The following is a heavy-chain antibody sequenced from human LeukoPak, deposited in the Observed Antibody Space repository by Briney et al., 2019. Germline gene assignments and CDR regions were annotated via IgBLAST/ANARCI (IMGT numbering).Heavy chain of an antibody. CDR3: ARVRCSSARCYGHNGMDV. CDR2: INTNTGNP. V-gene: IGHV7-4-1*02. Sequence: ASVKVSCKASGYTFTNYAMNWERQAPGQGLEWMGWINTNTGNPRYAQGFTGRFVFSLDTSVSTAYLQISSLKAEDTAVYYCARVRCSSARCYGHNGMDVWGQGTTVTVSS. J-gene: IGHJ6*02. CDR1: GYTFTNYA. D-gene: IGHD2-2*01.